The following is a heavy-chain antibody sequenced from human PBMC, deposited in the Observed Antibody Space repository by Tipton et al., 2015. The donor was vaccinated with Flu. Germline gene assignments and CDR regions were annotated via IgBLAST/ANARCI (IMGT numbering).Heavy chain of an antibody. CDR1: GGFITSGSYY. CDR3: ARSPSYSGSGVYPYYFDD. J-gene: IGHJ4*02. CDR2: IYITGST. V-gene: IGHV4-61*02. Sequence: TLSLTCTVSGGFITSGSYYWSWIRQSAGKGLEWIGRIYITGSTNYNPSLRSRVTISGDTSKNHFSVQLSSVTAADTAVYYCARSPSYSGSGVYPYYFDDWGQGTLVTVSS. D-gene: IGHD3-10*01.